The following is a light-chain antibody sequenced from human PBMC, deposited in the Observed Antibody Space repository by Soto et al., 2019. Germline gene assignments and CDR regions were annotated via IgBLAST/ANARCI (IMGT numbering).Light chain of an antibody. J-gene: IGLJ3*02. CDR3: SSYAGNNNLL. V-gene: IGLV2-8*01. Sequence: QSVLTQPPSASGSPGQSVTISCSGTSSDVGGYNYVSWYQQHPGKVPRLIIYEVSQRPSGVPDRFSGSKSGNTASLTVSELRTDDEADYYCSSYAGNNNLLFGGGTKLTVL. CDR1: SSDVGGYNY. CDR2: EVS.